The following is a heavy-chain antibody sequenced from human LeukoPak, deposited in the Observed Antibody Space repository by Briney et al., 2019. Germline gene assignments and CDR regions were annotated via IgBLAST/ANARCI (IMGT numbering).Heavy chain of an antibody. V-gene: IGHV1-2*07. CDR2: INPNGGGT. J-gene: IGHJ4*02. D-gene: IGHD6-19*01. CDR3: ARVAALAGIGWGDFDY. CDR1: GYTFTGYY. Sequence: ASVKVSCKASGYTFTGYYMHWVRQAPGQGLEWMGWINPNGGGTNYAHNFQGRVTMTTDTSISTVYMEPSRLRSDDTAVFYCARVAALAGIGWGDFDYWGQGTLVTVSS.